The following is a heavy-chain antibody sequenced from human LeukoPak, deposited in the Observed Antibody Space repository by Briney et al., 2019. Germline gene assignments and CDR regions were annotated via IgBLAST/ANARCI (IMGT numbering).Heavy chain of an antibody. CDR1: GGSFSGYY. CDR2: IYSSGTT. V-gene: IGHV4-4*07. CDR3: ARGRWIYGSGSYSFNWFDP. Sequence: SETLSLTCTVSGGSFSGYYWSWIRQPAGKGLELIGRIYSSGTTSYNPSLRSRLTISLDTSKNQFSLKLTSVTAADTAVYYCARGRWIYGSGSYSFNWFDPWGQGTLVTVSS. D-gene: IGHD3-10*01. J-gene: IGHJ5*02.